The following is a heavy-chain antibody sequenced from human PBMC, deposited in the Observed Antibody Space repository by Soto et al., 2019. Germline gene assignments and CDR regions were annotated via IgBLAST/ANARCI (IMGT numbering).Heavy chain of an antibody. CDR2: INHVGNT. V-gene: IGHV4-34*01. CDR3: ARGGGEVRY. J-gene: IGHJ4*02. D-gene: IGHD3-10*01. Sequence: QVQLQQWGAGLLKPSETLSLTCAVFGGSFSGHYWSWIRQPPGKGLEWVGKINHVGNTKYNPSLKSRVTISLDTSKNQFSLKLSSVTAADTAVYYCARGGGEVRYWGQGTLVTVPS. CDR1: GGSFSGHY.